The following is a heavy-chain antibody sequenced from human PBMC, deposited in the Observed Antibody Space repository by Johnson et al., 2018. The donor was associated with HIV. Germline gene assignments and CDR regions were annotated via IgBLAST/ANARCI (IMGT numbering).Heavy chain of an antibody. CDR1: GFTFSSYG. CDR3: ATQYNYRQPFDI. Sequence: VQLVESGGGVVQPGRSLRLSCAASGFTFSSYGMHWVRQAPVKGLEWVAVISYDGSDKYYADSVKGRLTISRDNSKNTLYLQMNSLRAEDTAVYYCATQYNYRQPFDIWGQGTMVTVSS. D-gene: IGHD1-1*01. CDR2: ISYDGSDK. V-gene: IGHV3-30*03. J-gene: IGHJ3*02.